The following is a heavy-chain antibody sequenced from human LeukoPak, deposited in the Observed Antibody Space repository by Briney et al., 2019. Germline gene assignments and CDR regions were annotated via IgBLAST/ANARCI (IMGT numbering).Heavy chain of an antibody. CDR1: GGSITSYY. CDR3: LRATLRFYYYMDV. Sequence: SETLSLTCTVPGGSITSYYWSWIRQPPGKGLEWIGYIFYSGSTFYNPSLKSRITISVDTSKSQFSLKLNSVTAADTAVYYCLRATLRFYYYMDVWGKGTTVTVSS. V-gene: IGHV4-59*06. J-gene: IGHJ6*03. CDR2: IFYSGST. D-gene: IGHD1-26*01.